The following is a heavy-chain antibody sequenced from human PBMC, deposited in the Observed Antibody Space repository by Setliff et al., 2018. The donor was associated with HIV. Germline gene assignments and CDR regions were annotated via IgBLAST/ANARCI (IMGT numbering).Heavy chain of an antibody. CDR2: ISAYNGNT. Sequence: ASVKVSCRASGGTFSSYAISWVRQAPGQGLEWMGWISAYNGNTNYAQKLQGRVTMTTDTSTTTAYMELRSLRSDDTAVYYCATLAGDYYYSGRGYYFMGVWGKGTTVTVSS. CDR3: ATLAGDYYYSGRGYYFMGV. D-gene: IGHD3-10*01. J-gene: IGHJ6*03. V-gene: IGHV1-18*01. CDR1: GGTFSSYA.